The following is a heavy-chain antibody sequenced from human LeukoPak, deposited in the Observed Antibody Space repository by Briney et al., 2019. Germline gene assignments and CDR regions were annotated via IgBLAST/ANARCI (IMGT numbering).Heavy chain of an antibody. D-gene: IGHD5-18*01. CDR3: ANPLDTAIVKTPDY. CDR2: ISGNGGGT. V-gene: IGHV3-23*01. Sequence: GGSLRLSCTASGFTFSSYDMSWVRQAPGQGPEWVSAISGNGGGTYYADSVKGRFTISRDNSKNTLYLQMNSLRAEDTAVYYCANPLDTAIVKTPDYWGQGTLVTVSS. CDR1: GFTFSSYD. J-gene: IGHJ4*02.